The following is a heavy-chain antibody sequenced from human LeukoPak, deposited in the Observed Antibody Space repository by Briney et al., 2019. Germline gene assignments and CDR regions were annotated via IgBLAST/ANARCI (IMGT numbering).Heavy chain of an antibody. CDR2: IYTSGST. V-gene: IGHV4-61*02. CDR1: GGSINSGTYY. J-gene: IGHJ4*02. CDR3: ARGGRVYAVDY. D-gene: IGHD2-8*01. Sequence: SQTLSLTCNVSGGSINSGTYYWSWIRQPAGKGLEWIGRIYTSGSTNYNPSLKSRVTMSLDTSKNQFSLKLSSVTAADTAVYYCARGGRVYAVDYWGQGTLVTVSS.